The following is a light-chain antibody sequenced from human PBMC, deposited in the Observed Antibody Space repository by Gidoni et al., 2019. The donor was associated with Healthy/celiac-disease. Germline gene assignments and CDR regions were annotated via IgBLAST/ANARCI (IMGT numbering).Light chain of an antibody. CDR2: DAS. V-gene: IGKV3-11*01. CDR3: QQRSNWPIT. J-gene: IGKJ5*01. CDR1: QSVSSY. Sequence: VLTQSPATLSLSPGERATLSCRASQSVSSYLAWYQQKPGQAPRLLIYDASNRATGIPARFSGSGSGTDFTLTISSLEPEDFAVYYCQQRSNWPITFGQGTRLEIK.